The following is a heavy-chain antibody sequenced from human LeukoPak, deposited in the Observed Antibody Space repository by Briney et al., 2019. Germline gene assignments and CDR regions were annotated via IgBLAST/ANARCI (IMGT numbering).Heavy chain of an antibody. CDR3: ARDPEILGSSGWYWFDP. Sequence: GASVKVSFKASGYTFTIYGISWVRQSPGQGLERMGWISAYNGNTNYAQKLQGRVTMTTDTSTSTAYMELRSLRSDDTAVYYCARDPEILGSSGWYWFDPWGQGTLVTVSS. CDR2: ISAYNGNT. D-gene: IGHD6-19*01. V-gene: IGHV1-18*01. J-gene: IGHJ5*02. CDR1: GYTFTIYG.